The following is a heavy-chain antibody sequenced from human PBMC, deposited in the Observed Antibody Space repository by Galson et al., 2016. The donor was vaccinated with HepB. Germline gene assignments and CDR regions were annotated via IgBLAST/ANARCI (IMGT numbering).Heavy chain of an antibody. D-gene: IGHD1-26*01. CDR1: GVSLSTRGVA. CDR2: IYWDDDK. CDR3: AHRHPRVGNDLDV. V-gene: IGHV2-5*02. Sequence: PALVNPTQTLTLTCTLSGVSLSTRGVAVVWLRQTPGKALEWLGLIYWDDDKRYSPSLKSRTTITKDTSKNQVVLTMTNVDPVDTATYFCAHRHPRVGNDLDVWGQGTTVTVSS. J-gene: IGHJ6*02.